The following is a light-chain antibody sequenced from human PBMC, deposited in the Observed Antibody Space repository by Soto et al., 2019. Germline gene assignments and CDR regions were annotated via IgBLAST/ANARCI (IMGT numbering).Light chain of an antibody. Sequence: QSALTQPASVSGSPGQSITISCTGTSSDVGGYNYVSWYQQHPGKAPKLMIYEVSNRPSGVSNRFSGSKSGNTASLTISGLQAEDEADYYCCSYAGSYTFVFAPGTKVTVL. CDR1: SSDVGGYNY. CDR3: CSYAGSYTFV. J-gene: IGLJ1*01. V-gene: IGLV2-14*01. CDR2: EVS.